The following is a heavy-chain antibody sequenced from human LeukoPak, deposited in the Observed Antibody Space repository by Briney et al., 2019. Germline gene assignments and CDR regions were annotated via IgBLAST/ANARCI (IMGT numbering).Heavy chain of an antibody. CDR2: ISAYNGNT. D-gene: IGHD3-9*01. Sequence: ASVKVSCKASGYTFTSYGISWVRQAPGQGLGWMGWISAYNGNTNYAQKLQGRVTMTTDTSTSTAYMELRSLRSDDTAVYYCARDSSPGRYFDWLLLNNWFDPWGQGTLVTVSS. V-gene: IGHV1-18*01. CDR1: GYTFTSYG. CDR3: ARDSSPGRYFDWLLLNNWFDP. J-gene: IGHJ5*02.